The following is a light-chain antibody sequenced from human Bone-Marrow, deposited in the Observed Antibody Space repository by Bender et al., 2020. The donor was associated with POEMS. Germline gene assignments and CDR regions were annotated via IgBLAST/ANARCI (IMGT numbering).Light chain of an antibody. CDR3: NSFTSSSTHV. V-gene: IGLV2-14*03. CDR2: DVS. CDR1: SSDVGGYNS. Sequence: QSALTQPASVSGSPGQSITISCTGTSSDVGGYNSVSWYQQHPGKAPKLMIYDVSNRPSGVSDRFSGSKAGNTASLTISGLQPEDEADYYCNSFTSSSTHVFGTGTTVTVL. J-gene: IGLJ1*01.